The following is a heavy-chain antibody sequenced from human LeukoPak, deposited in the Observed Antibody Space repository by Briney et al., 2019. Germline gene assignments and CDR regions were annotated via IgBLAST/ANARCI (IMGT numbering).Heavy chain of an antibody. Sequence: PSETLSLTCAVYGGSFSGYYWSWIRQPPGKGLEWIGYIYYSGSTNYNPSLKSRVTISVDTSKNQFSLKLSSVTAADTAVYYCARDILTGSTTDYWGQGTLVTVSS. CDR3: ARDILTGSTTDY. CDR2: IYYSGST. V-gene: IGHV4-59*01. CDR1: GGSFSGYY. D-gene: IGHD3-9*01. J-gene: IGHJ4*02.